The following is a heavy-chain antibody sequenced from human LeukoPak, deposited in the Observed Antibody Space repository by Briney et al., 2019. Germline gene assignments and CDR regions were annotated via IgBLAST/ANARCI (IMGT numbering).Heavy chain of an antibody. D-gene: IGHD2-2*01. CDR3: ARRGNGYQLLWGNYNWFDP. CDR1: GYSFTSYW. Sequence: GESLKISCTGSGYSFTSYWIGLVRQLPGKGLEWMGIIYPGDSDTRYSPSFQGQVTISADKSISTAYLQWSSLKASDTAMYYCARRGNGYQLLWGNYNWFDPWGQGTLVTVSS. J-gene: IGHJ5*02. CDR2: IYPGDSDT. V-gene: IGHV5-51*01.